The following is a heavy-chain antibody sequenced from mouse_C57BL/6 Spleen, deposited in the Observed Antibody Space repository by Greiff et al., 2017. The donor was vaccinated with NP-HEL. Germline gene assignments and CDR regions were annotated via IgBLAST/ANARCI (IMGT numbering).Heavy chain of an antibody. Sequence: VQLQQPGAELVMPGTSVKMSCKASGYTFTNYWIGWAKQRPGHGLEWIGDIYPGGGYTNYNEKFKGKATLTADKSSSTAYMQVSSLTSEDSAIYYCARGSYGSSYVYYAMDYWGQGTSVTVSS. D-gene: IGHD1-1*01. V-gene: IGHV1-63*01. CDR2: IYPGGGYT. CDR1: GYTFTNYW. J-gene: IGHJ4*01. CDR3: ARGSYGSSYVYYAMDY.